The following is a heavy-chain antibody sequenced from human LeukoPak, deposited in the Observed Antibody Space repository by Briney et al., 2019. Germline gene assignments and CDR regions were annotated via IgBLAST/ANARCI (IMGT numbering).Heavy chain of an antibody. D-gene: IGHD3-22*01. V-gene: IGHV3-23*01. J-gene: IGHJ4*02. Sequence: GGSLRLSCAASGFTFSSYWMHWVRHTPGKGLEWVSTMSGSGGTTYYTDSVKGRFTISRDNSKNTLYLQLNSLRAEDTAVYYCAKGRSARYYDFDHWGQGTLVTVSP. CDR3: AKGRSARYYDFDH. CDR2: MSGSGGTT. CDR1: GFTFSSYW.